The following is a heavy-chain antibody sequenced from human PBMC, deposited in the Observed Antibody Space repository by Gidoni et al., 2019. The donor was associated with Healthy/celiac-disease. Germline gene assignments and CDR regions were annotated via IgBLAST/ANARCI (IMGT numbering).Heavy chain of an antibody. CDR2: IIPIFGTA. J-gene: IGHJ4*02. CDR3: AMQGSFLGPAEW. D-gene: IGHD3-3*01. CDR1: GGTFSSYA. V-gene: IGHV1-69*01. Sequence: QVQLVPSGAEVKKPGSSVKVSCKASGGTFSSYAISWVRQAPGQGLEWMGGIIPIFGTANYAQKFQGRVTITADESTSTEYMELRSLRSEDTAVYYCAMQGSFLGPAEWWGQGILVTVSS.